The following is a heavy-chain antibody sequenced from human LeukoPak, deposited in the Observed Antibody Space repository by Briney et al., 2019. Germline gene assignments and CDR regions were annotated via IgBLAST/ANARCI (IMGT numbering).Heavy chain of an antibody. D-gene: IGHD1-26*01. CDR1: GYTFRRYG. CDR3: AKDSGEWELGMDR. CDR2: ANALGDGI. Sequence: PGGSLRLSCVASGYTFRRYGMTWVRQAPGKGLEWVSTANALGDGIQYADSVKGRFTTFKDNSNNTVYLRMRSLRADDTAVYYCAKDSGEWELGMDRWGQGTLVTVSS. V-gene: IGHV3-23*01. J-gene: IGHJ5*02.